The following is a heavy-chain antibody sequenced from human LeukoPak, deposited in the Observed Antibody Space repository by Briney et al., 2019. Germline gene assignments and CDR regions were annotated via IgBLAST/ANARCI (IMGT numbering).Heavy chain of an antibody. D-gene: IGHD3-9*01. J-gene: IGHJ4*02. CDR2: ISGSGGSA. CDR1: GFTVSSNY. Sequence: GESLRLSCAASGFTVSSNYMSWVRQAPGKGLEWVSVISGSGGSAYYADSVKGRFTISRDNSKNTLYLQMNSLRAEDTAVYYCARDGPWVYYDILTGYPHYFDYWGQGTLVTVSS. CDR3: ARDGPWVYYDILTGYPHYFDY. V-gene: IGHV3-53*05.